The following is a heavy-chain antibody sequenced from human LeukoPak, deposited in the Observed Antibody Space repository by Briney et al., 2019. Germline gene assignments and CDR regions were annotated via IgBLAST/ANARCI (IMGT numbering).Heavy chain of an antibody. V-gene: IGHV4-59*12. J-gene: IGHJ5*02. CDR1: GGSISSYY. CDR2: IYYSGST. D-gene: IGHD3-22*01. Sequence: SETLSLTCTVSGGSISSYYWSWIRQPPGKGLEWIGYIYYSGSTNYNPSLKSRVTISVDTSKNQFSLKLSSVTAADTAVYYCARAPRRGYNWFDPWGQGTLVTVSS. CDR3: ARAPRRGYNWFDP.